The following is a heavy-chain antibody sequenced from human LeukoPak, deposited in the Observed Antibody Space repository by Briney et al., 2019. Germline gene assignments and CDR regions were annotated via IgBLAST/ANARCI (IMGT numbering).Heavy chain of an antibody. V-gene: IGHV1-2*02. CDR2: INPNSGGT. CDR1: GYTFTGYY. Sequence: ASVKVSCKASGYTFTGYYMDWVRQAPGQGLEWMGWINPNSGGTNYAQKFQGRVTMTRDTSISTAYMELSRLRSDDTAVYYCASSDSSGWYSNYYYYYYMDVWGKGTTVTVSS. J-gene: IGHJ6*03. CDR3: ASSDSSGWYSNYYYYYYMDV. D-gene: IGHD6-19*01.